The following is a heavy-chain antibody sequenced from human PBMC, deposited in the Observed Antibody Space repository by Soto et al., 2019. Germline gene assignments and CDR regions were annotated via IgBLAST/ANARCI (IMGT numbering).Heavy chain of an antibody. CDR1: GDSVSSNSAA. V-gene: IGHV6-1*01. CDR2: TYYRSKWYH. J-gene: IGHJ4*02. D-gene: IGHD6-13*01. CDR3: TRDRTANTWYDY. Sequence: PSQTLSLTCAISGDSVSSNSAAWNWIRQSPSRGLEWLGRTYYRSKWYHDYALSVKSRITINPDTSKNQFSLQLNSVTPEDTALYYCTRDRTANTWYDYWGQGTLVTVSS.